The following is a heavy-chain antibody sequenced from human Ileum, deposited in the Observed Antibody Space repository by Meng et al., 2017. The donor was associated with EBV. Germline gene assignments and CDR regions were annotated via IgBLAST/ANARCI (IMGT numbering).Heavy chain of an antibody. CDR2: IYYSGRT. CDR1: GGSVSSGNNY. D-gene: IGHD2-2*02. Sequence: QVHLQGVGPGLRKPSQTLCLTCTVSGGSVSSGNNYWIWIRQPPGKGLEWIGYIYYSGRTYYNPSLESRVTMSVDTSKNQFSLNLNSVTAADTAVYSCARVNGDCFSIICYKGWFDPWGQGTLVTVSS. J-gene: IGHJ5*02. CDR3: ARVNGDCFSIICYKGWFDP. V-gene: IGHV4-30-4*01.